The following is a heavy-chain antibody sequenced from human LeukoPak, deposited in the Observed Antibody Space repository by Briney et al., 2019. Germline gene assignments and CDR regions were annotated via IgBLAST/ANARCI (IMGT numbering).Heavy chain of an antibody. CDR1: GYSFTSYW. D-gene: IGHD3-16*01. CDR3: ARGGGIYYSYMDV. Sequence: GESLKISCKGAGYSFTSYWIAWVRQMPGKGLEWMGIIYPDDSDTRYRPSFQGQVTISADKSISTAYLQWNTLKASDTAMYYCARGGGIYYSYMDVWGKGTMVTVSS. J-gene: IGHJ6*03. CDR2: IYPDDSDT. V-gene: IGHV5-51*01.